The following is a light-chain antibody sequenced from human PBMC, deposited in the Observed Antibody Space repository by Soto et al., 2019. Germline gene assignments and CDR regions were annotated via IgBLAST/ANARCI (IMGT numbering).Light chain of an antibody. Sequence: EIVLTQSPGTLSLSPGERATLPCRASQSVSSSYLAWYQQKPGQAPRLLIYGASSRATGIPDRFSGSGSGSDFTLTITRLEPEDFAVYYCQQYGSSHRYTFGQGTKLEIK. V-gene: IGKV3-20*01. CDR3: QQYGSSHRYT. CDR1: QSVSSSY. CDR2: GAS. J-gene: IGKJ2*01.